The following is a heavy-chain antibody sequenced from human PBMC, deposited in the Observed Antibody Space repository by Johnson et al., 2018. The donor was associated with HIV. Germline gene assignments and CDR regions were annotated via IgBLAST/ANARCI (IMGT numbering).Heavy chain of an antibody. Sequence: VQLVESGGGVVRPGGSLRLSCAASGFTFDDYDMNWVRQAPGKGLEWVSGINWNGDNTGYGDSVKGRFTIFRDNAKNSLYLQMNRLRAEDTALYYCARDDTMMHGFDIWGQGTMVTVSS. CDR3: ARDDTMMHGFDI. V-gene: IGHV3-20*04. CDR2: INWNGDNT. J-gene: IGHJ3*02. CDR1: GFTFDDYD. D-gene: IGHD3-22*01.